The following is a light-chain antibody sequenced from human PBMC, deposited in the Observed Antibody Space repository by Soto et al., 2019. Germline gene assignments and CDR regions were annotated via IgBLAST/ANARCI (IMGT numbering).Light chain of an antibody. CDR3: QHSGT. CDR1: QSVSSSY. J-gene: IGKJ1*01. V-gene: IGKV3-20*01. CDR2: GAS. Sequence: EIVLTQSPGTLSLSPGERATLSCRASQSVSSSYLAWYQQKPGQAPRLLIYGASSRATSIPGRFSGSGSGTDFTLTISRVEPEDFAVYYCQHSGTFGQGTKVEIK.